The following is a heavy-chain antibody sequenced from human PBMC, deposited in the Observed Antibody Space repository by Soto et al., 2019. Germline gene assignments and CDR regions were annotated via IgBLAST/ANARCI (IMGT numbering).Heavy chain of an antibody. CDR2: ISYDGSNK. CDR1: GFTFSSYA. D-gene: IGHD3-9*01. V-gene: IGHV3-30-3*01. CDR3: ARLPIFYDILTVYPENFDY. J-gene: IGHJ4*02. Sequence: ESGGGVVQPGRSLRLSCAASGFTFSSYAMHWVRQAPGKGLEWVAVISYDGSNKYYADSVKGRFTISRDNSKNTLYLQMNSLRAEDTTVYYCARLPIFYDILTVYPENFDYWGQGTLVTVSS.